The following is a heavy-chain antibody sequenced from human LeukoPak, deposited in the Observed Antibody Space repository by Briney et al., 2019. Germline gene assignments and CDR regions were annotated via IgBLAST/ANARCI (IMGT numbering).Heavy chain of an antibody. V-gene: IGHV3-48*01. CDR2: ISSSSSTI. CDR1: GFTFSSYS. D-gene: IGHD1-26*01. CDR3: ARRWELQY. J-gene: IGHJ4*02. Sequence: GGSLRLSCAASGFTFSSYSMNWVRQAPGKGLEWVSYISSSSSTIYYADSVKGRFTISRDNAKNSLYLQMNRLRAEDTAVYYCARRWELQYWGQGILVTVSS.